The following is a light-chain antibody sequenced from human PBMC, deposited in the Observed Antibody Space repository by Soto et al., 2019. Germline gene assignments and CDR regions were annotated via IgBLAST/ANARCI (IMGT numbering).Light chain of an antibody. J-gene: IGKJ4*01. CDR1: ESVSRN. V-gene: IGKV3-15*01. Sequence: EVVMTQSPATLSVSPGERATLSCRASESVSRNLAWYQQKPGQAPRLLIYDASTRATGIPDRFSGGGSGTEFTLAISSLQSEDFVVYYCQQYNNWPPLTFGGGTKVDIK. CDR3: QQYNNWPPLT. CDR2: DAS.